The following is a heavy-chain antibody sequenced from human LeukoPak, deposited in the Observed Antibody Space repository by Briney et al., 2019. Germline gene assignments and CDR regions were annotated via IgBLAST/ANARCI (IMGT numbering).Heavy chain of an antibody. J-gene: IGHJ4*02. CDR1: GFTFSNFW. CDR2: INTDGSTT. Sequence: GGSLRLSCAASGFTFSNFWTHWVRQAPGKGLMWVSRINTDGSTTSYADSVKGRFTISRDNAKNTLYLQMNSLRAEDTAVYYCTRGNMVRGTNWGQGTLVTVSS. CDR3: TRGNMVRGTN. V-gene: IGHV3-74*01. D-gene: IGHD3-10*01.